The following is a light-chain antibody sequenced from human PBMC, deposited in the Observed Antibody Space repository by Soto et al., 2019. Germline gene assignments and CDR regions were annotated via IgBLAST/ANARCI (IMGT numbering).Light chain of an antibody. J-gene: IGLJ1*01. CDR1: STDVGGYNY. V-gene: IGLV2-14*01. Sequence: QSVLTQPASVSGSPGQSITISCTGTSTDVGGYNYVSWYQQHPGKAPKLMISEVSNRPSGVSNRFSGSKSGNTASLTISGLQAEDEADYYCSSYTSSSTLVFGIGTKVTV. CDR2: EVS. CDR3: SSYTSSSTLV.